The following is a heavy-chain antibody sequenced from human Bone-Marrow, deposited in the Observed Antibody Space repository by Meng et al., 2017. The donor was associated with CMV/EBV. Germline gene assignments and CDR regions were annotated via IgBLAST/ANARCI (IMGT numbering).Heavy chain of an antibody. CDR2: ISYDGSNK. V-gene: IGHV3-30-3*01. CDR1: GFTLSSYA. J-gene: IGHJ4*02. D-gene: IGHD2/OR15-2a*01. CDR3: AREDFRRHYFDY. Sequence: GGSLRLSCAASGFTLSSYAMHWVRQAPGKGLEWVAVISYDGSNKYYADSVKGRFTISRDNSKNTLYLQMHSLRAEGTAVYYCAREDFRRHYFDYWGQGTLVTVSS.